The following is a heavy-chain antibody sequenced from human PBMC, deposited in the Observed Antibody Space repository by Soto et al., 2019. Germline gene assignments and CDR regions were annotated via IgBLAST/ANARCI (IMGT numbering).Heavy chain of an antibody. CDR3: AKSKPDDYGQYFQH. J-gene: IGHJ1*01. CDR1: GFTFDDYA. Sequence: SLKISCAASGFTFDDYAMHWVRQAPGKGLEWVSGISWNSGSIGYADSVKGRFTISRDNAKNSLYLQMNSLRAEDTALYYCAKSKPDDYGQYFQHWGQGTLVTVSS. V-gene: IGHV3-9*01. CDR2: ISWNSGSI. D-gene: IGHD4-17*01.